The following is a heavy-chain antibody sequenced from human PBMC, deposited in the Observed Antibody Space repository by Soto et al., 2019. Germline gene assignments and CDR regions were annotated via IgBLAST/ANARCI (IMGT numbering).Heavy chain of an antibody. Sequence: ASVKVSCKASGYTFTSYDINWVRQATGQGLEWMGWMNPNSGNTGYAQKFQGRVTMTRNTSISTAYMELSSLRSEDTAVYYCATYVGYSSSFDYWGQGTLVTVSS. CDR3: ATYVGYSSSFDY. CDR2: MNPNSGNT. J-gene: IGHJ4*02. D-gene: IGHD6-6*01. CDR1: GYTFTSYD. V-gene: IGHV1-8*01.